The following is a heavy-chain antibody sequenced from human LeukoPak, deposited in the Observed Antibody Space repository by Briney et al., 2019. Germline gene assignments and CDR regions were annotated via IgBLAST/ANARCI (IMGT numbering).Heavy chain of an antibody. V-gene: IGHV3-7*01. J-gene: IGHJ4*02. CDR1: GFTFSTYW. CDR3: ANGDGFDY. Sequence: SGGSLRLSCATSGFTFSTYWMSWVRQAPGKGLEWVANIKQDGSETYYADSVKGRFTIFRDNAKNSLYLQMDSLRVEDTAVYYCANGDGFDYWGKGTLVIVSS. CDR2: IKQDGSET.